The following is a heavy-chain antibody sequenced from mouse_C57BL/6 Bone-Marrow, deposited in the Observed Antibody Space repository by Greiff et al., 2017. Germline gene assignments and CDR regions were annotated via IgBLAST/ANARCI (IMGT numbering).Heavy chain of an antibody. CDR2: IDPSDSYT. CDR3: ARRTGTAHATAFDY. J-gene: IGHJ2*01. V-gene: IGHV1-69*01. CDR1: GYTFTSYW. D-gene: IGHD3-2*02. Sequence: QVQLQQPGPELVMPGASVKLSCKASGYTFTSYWMHWVKQRPGHGLEWIGGIDPSDSYTNYNQKFKGKSTLTVDKSSSTAYMQLSSLTAEDSAVYYCARRTGTAHATAFDYWGQGTTLTVSS.